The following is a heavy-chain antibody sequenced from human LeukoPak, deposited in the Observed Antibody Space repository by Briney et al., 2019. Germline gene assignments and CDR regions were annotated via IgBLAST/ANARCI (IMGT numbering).Heavy chain of an antibody. CDR1: EGTFSDYA. V-gene: IGHV1-69*04. J-gene: IGHJ4*02. CDR3: ARETSRDGYKADY. D-gene: IGHD5-12*01. Sequence: SVKVSCKASEGTFSDYAIGWVRQAPGQGLEWMGRIIPIPGKAEYAQRFQDRVTITADTSTNTVYMEMRSLRSDDTAFYYCARETSRDGYKADYWGRGTLVTVSS. CDR2: IIPIPGKA.